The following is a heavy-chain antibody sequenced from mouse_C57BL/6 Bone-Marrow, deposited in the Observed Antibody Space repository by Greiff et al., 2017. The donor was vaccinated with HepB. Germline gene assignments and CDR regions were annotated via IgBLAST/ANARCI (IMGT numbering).Heavy chain of an antibody. V-gene: IGHV1-64*01. CDR2: IHPNSGST. CDR1: GYTFTSYW. CDR3: ARARYYGPLAY. D-gene: IGHD1-1*01. Sequence: QVQLQQPGAELVKPGASVKLSCKASGYTFTSYWMHWVKQRPGQGLEWIGMIHPNSGSTNYNEKFKSKATLTVDKSSSTAYMQRSSLTSEDSAVYYCARARYYGPLAYWGQGTLVTVSA. J-gene: IGHJ3*01.